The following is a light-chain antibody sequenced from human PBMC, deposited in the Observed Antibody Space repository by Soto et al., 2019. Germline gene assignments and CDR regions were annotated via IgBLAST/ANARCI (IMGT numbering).Light chain of an antibody. CDR2: DAS. CDR3: QPRSKWPPWT. J-gene: IGKJ1*01. V-gene: IGKV3-11*01. CDR1: QRVSSY. Sequence: LTLSVVTLFLSTGEGATLSCRASQRVSSYLAWYQQIPGQAPRLIIYDASNRANGIPARFSGSVSGTDFTLTFRSLEPEDFAVYDCQPRSKWPPWTSGQG.